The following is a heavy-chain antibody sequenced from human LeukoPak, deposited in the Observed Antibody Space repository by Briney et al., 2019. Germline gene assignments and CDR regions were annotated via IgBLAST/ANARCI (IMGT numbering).Heavy chain of an antibody. CDR1: GYTFTSYG. J-gene: IGHJ6*02. V-gene: IGHV1-69*13. Sequence: SVKVSCEASGYTFTSYGISWVRQAPGQGLEWMGGIIPIFGTANYAQKFQGRVTITADESTSTAYMELSSLRSEDTAVYYCARNPRITIFGYGMDVWGQGTTVTVSS. CDR2: IIPIFGTA. D-gene: IGHD3-3*01. CDR3: ARNPRITIFGYGMDV.